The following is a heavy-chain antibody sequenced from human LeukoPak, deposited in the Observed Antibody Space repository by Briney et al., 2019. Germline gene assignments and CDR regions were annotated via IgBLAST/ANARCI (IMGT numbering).Heavy chain of an antibody. D-gene: IGHD6-13*01. CDR3: AKDGGRSSSWDETNNWFDP. CDR2: IGGSGGRT. V-gene: IGHV3-23*01. J-gene: IGHJ5*02. CDR1: GFTFRSHA. Sequence: GGSLRLSCAATGFTFRSHAMNWVRQAPGKGLEWVSGIGGSGGRTYYADSVTGRFTISRDNSKNTLYLQMNSLRAEDTAVYYCAKDGGRSSSWDETNNWFDPWGQGALVTVSS.